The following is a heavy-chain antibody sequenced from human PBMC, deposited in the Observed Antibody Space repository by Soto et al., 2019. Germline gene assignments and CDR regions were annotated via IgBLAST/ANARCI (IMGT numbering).Heavy chain of an antibody. D-gene: IGHD2-15*01. V-gene: IGHV3-7*01. CDR2: INEDGSET. J-gene: IGHJ4*02. Sequence: EVQLVESGGGLVQPGGSLRLSCAASGYPFSRYWLTWVRQAPGKGLEWVANINEDGSETYYLDSVRGRFTTSRNNAENSLFPQMNSLRAEDTAVYYCASRFCSVAACYRAGYRVFDYWGPGTVVTVSS. CDR1: GYPFSRYW. CDR3: ASRFCSVAACYRAGYRVFDY.